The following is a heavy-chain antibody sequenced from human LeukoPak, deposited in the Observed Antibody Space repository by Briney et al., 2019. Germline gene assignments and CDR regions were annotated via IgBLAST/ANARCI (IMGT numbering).Heavy chain of an antibody. Sequence: ATVKVSCKTSGYTFTDYYVHWVRQAPGQGLEWVGWINPNSGSTSYIQKFQGWVTLTRDTSITTVYMEFSRLRSDDTAVYYCARARDYCTSTRCYSPNHYGIDVWGQGTTVIVSS. J-gene: IGHJ6*02. CDR2: INPNSGST. V-gene: IGHV1-2*04. D-gene: IGHD2-2*02. CDR3: ARARDYCTSTRCYSPNHYGIDV. CDR1: GYTFTDYY.